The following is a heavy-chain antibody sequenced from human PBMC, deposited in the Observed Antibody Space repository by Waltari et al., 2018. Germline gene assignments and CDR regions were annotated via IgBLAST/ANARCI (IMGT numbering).Heavy chain of an antibody. CDR1: GFTFSRYW. V-gene: IGHV3-74*01. CDR2: IKNDGTSI. D-gene: IGHD2-8*01. J-gene: IGHJ4*02. Sequence: EVQLVESGGGLVQPGGSLRLSCAASGFTFSRYWLSWVRQAPGKGLVWVSRIKNDGTSITYADSVKGRFTISRDNAKNTLYLQMNSLRAEDTAVYFCSRAPPPMYYFDYWGQGTLVTVSS. CDR3: SRAPPPMYYFDY.